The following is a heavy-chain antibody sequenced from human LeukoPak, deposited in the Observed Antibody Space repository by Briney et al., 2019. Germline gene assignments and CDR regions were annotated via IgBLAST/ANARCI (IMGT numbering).Heavy chain of an antibody. CDR2: INPNSGGT. V-gene: IGHV1-2*02. D-gene: IGHD6-13*01. CDR3: ARDGYSSSWSPFDTSDY. CDR1: GYTFTGHY. J-gene: IGHJ4*02. Sequence: GASVKVSCKASGYTFTGHYMHWVRQAPGQGLEWMGWINPNSGGTNYAQKFQGRVTMTRDTSISTAYMELSRLRSDDTAVYYCARDGYSSSWSPFDTSDYWGQGTLVTVSS.